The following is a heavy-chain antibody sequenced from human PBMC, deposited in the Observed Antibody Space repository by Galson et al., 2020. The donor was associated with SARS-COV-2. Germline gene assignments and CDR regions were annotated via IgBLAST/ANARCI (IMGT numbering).Heavy chain of an antibody. D-gene: IGHD6-13*01. CDR2: ITWNSGTI. V-gene: IGHV3-9*01. Sequence: GGSLRLSCVASGFTFDDYAMHWVRQGPGKGPECVSGITWNSGTIGYAGSVKGRFTISRDNAKNSLYLQMNSLTPEDTAFYYCAKGPNSYSSNWYGIDYWGQGTLVTVSS. CDR3: AKGPNSYSSNWYGIDY. CDR1: GFTFDDYA. J-gene: IGHJ4*02.